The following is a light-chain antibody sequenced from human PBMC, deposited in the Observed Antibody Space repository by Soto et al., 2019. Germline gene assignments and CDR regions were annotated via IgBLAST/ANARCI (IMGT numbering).Light chain of an antibody. CDR2: DAS. CDR3: QQSYSTPWT. Sequence: DIQMTQSPSSRSASVGDRVTITCRASQSISSYLNWYQQKPGKAPKLLIYDASSLQSGVPSRFSGSGSGTEFTLTISSLRPEDFATYYCQQSYSTPWTFGQGTKVEIK. CDR1: QSISSY. V-gene: IGKV1-39*01. J-gene: IGKJ1*01.